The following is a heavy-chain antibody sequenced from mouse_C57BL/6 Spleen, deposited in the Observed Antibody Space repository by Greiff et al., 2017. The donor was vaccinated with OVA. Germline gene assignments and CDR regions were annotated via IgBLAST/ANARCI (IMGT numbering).Heavy chain of an antibody. D-gene: IGHD1-1*01. CDR1: GYTFTDYE. CDR2: IDPETGGT. V-gene: IGHV1-15*01. J-gene: IGHJ2*01. CDR3: TKWTCTTVVAAPVDF. Sequence: QVQLQQSGAELVRPGASVTLSCKASGYTFTDYEMHWVKQKPVHGLEWIGAIDPETGGTAYNQKFKGKAILTTGKSSSTAYVGLRSLTSKVSAVYYCTKWTCTTVVAAPVDFWGQGTTLTVSS.